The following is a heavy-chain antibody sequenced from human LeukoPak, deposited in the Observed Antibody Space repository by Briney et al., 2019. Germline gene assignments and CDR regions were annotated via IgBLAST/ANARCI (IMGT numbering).Heavy chain of an antibody. Sequence: SETLSLTCTVSGGSISSSNYFWGWIRQPPGKGLEWIGSIYYSGSTYYNPSLKSRVTISVDTSKNQFSLKLSSVTAPDTAVYYCARHSGGYSYGHRSWFDPWGQGTLVTVSS. V-gene: IGHV4-39*01. D-gene: IGHD5-18*01. CDR3: ARHSGGYSYGHRSWFDP. CDR2: IYYSGST. J-gene: IGHJ5*02. CDR1: GGSISSSNYF.